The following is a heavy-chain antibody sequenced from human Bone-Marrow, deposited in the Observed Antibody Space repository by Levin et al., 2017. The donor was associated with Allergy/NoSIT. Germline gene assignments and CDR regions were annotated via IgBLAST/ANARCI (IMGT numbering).Heavy chain of an antibody. V-gene: IGHV3-11*01. CDR1: GFILSDFY. J-gene: IGHJ4*02. CDR2: INSTGDIT. D-gene: IGHD3-10*01. Sequence: SCATSGFILSDFYINWIRQAPGKGLEWISYINSTGDITAYADSVRGRFTISRDNAENSVFLEMTSLRVEDTAVYFCARGEPGRSSYTYWGQGTMVTVSS. CDR3: ARGEPGRSSYTY.